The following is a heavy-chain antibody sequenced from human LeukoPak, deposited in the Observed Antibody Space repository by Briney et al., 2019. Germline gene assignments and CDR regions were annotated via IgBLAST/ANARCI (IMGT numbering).Heavy chain of an antibody. CDR3: ARDFGPTSGSYFDY. Sequence: ASVKVSCKASGYTFTGYYMHWVRQAPGQGLEWMGWINPNSGGANYAQKFQGWVTMTRDTSISTAYMELSRLRSDDTAVYYCARDFGPTSGSYFDYWGQGTLVTVSS. CDR1: GYTFTGYY. J-gene: IGHJ4*02. CDR2: INPNSGGA. D-gene: IGHD1-26*01. V-gene: IGHV1-2*04.